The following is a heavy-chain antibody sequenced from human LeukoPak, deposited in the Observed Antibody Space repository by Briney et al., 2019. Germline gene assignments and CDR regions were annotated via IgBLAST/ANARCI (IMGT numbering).Heavy chain of an antibody. V-gene: IGHV4-59*01. J-gene: IGHJ5*02. CDR3: ARDLTAQNWFDP. CDR1: GGSISNYY. Sequence: PSETLSLTCTVSGGSISNYYWSWIRQSPGKGLEWIGYIYNSGSTNYNLSLKSRVTISVDTSKNQFSLKLSPVTAADTAVYYCARDLTAQNWFDPWGQGTLVTVSS. CDR2: IYNSGST.